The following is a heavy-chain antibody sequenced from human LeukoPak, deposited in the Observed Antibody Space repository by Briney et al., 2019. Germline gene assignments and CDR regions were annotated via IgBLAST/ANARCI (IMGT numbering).Heavy chain of an antibody. CDR3: ARALYDFWSGYYLDY. J-gene: IGHJ4*02. Sequence: PSETLSLTCTVSGGSISSGDYYWSWIRQPPGKGLEWIGYIYYSGSTYYNPSLKSRVTISVDTSKNQFSLKLSSVTAADTAVYYCARALYDFWSGYYLDYWGQGTLVTVSS. V-gene: IGHV4-30-4*01. CDR1: GGSISSGDYY. CDR2: IYYSGST. D-gene: IGHD3-3*01.